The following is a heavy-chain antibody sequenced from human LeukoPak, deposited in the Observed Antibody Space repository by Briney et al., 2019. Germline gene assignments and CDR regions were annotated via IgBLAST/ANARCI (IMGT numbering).Heavy chain of an antibody. J-gene: IGHJ4*02. CDR2: IYYSGST. Sequence: SETLSLTCTVSGGSISSYYWSWIRRPPGKGLEWIGYIYYSGSTNYNPSLKSRVTISVDTSKNQFSLKLSSVTAADTAVYYCARHRRSLRIFDYWGQGTLVTVSS. CDR1: GGSISSYY. D-gene: IGHD2-21*02. CDR3: ARHRRSLRIFDY. V-gene: IGHV4-59*08.